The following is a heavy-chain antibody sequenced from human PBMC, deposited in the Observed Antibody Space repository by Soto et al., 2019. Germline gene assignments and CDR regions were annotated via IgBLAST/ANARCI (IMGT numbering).Heavy chain of an antibody. V-gene: IGHV4-39*02. Sequence: PSETLSLTCTVPGGSIISSSYYWGWIRQPPGKGLEWMGSVYYSGNTNYNPSLKSRVTISVDTSKSQFSLKLSSVTAADTAVYYCARARGARYFDYWGQGTLVTVS. D-gene: IGHD2-15*01. J-gene: IGHJ4*02. CDR2: VYYSGNT. CDR1: GGSIISSSYY. CDR3: ARARGARYFDY.